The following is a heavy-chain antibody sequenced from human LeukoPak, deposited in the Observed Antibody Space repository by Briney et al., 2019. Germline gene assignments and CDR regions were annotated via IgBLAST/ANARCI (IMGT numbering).Heavy chain of an antibody. CDR1: GGTFSSYA. V-gene: IGHV1-69*13. J-gene: IGHJ6*03. Sequence: GASVKVSCKASGGTFSSYAISWVRQAPGQGLEWMGGIIPIFGTANYAQKFQGRVTITADESTSTAYMELSSQRSEDTAVYYCARDAPYYYYMDVWGKGTTVTVSS. CDR2: IIPIFGTA. CDR3: ARDAPYYYYMDV.